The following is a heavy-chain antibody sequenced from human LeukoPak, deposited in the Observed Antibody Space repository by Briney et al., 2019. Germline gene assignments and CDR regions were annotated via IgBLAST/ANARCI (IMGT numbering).Heavy chain of an antibody. V-gene: IGHV3-23*01. CDR1: GFTFSSNY. CDR2: ISGSGGST. J-gene: IGHJ4*02. CDR3: AKKKALDFDY. Sequence: GGSLRLSCAASGFTFSSNYMSWVRQAPGKGLEWVSAISGSGGSTYYADSVKGRFTISRDNSKNTLYLQMNSLRAEDTAVYYCAKKKALDFDYWGQGTLVTVSS.